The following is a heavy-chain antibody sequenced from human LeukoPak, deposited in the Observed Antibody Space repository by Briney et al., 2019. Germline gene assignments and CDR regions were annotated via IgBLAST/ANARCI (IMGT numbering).Heavy chain of an antibody. J-gene: IGHJ4*02. CDR2: INPNSGGT. CDR3: ARVFGVDSSGYSPDY. D-gene: IGHD3-22*01. V-gene: IGHV1-2*02. CDR1: GYTFTGYY. Sequence: ASVKVSCKASGYTFTGYYMHWVRQAPGQGLEWMGWINPNSGGTNYAQKFQGRVTMNRDTSISTAYMELSRLRSDDTAVYYCARVFGVDSSGYSPDYWGQGTLVTVSS.